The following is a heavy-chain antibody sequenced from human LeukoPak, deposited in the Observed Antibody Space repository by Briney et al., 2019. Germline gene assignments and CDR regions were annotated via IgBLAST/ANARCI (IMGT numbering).Heavy chain of an antibody. D-gene: IGHD5-24*01. J-gene: IGHJ3*02. CDR1: GYSINSGYY. V-gene: IGHV4-38-2*02. CDR3: ARDTITTPDVIYAFDI. Sequence: SETLSLTCAVSGYSINSGYYWGWIRQPPGKGLEWIGSIYHSGSAYYNPSLKSRVTISVDTSKNQLSLNLSSVTAADTAVYYCARDTITTPDVIYAFDIWGQGTMVTVSS. CDR2: IYHSGSA.